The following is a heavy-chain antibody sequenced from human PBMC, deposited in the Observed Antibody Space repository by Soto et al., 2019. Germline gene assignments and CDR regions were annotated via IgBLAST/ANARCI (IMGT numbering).Heavy chain of an antibody. V-gene: IGHV1-18*01. CDR1: GYTFNSAG. J-gene: IGHJ4*02. Sequence: GASVKVSCKASGYTFNSAGLAWVRQAPGQGLEWMGWISVDNGDTKYAQKFQGRVTMTTDTSTTTAYMDLRGLKSDDTAVFYCARVQSLGYCRSASCYDVFDHWGQGTLVTVSS. CDR2: ISVDNGDT. D-gene: IGHD2-2*01. CDR3: ARVQSLGYCRSASCYDVFDH.